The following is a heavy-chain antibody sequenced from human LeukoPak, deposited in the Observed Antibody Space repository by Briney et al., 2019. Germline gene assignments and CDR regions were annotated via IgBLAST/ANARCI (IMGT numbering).Heavy chain of an antibody. CDR3: ARGLGGWYKSNPFGY. V-gene: IGHV4-34*01. CDR2: INHSGST. D-gene: IGHD6-19*01. J-gene: IGHJ4*02. Sequence: SETLSLTCAVYGGSFSGYYWSWIRQPPGKGLEWIGEINHSGSTNYNPSLKGRVTISVDTSKNQFSLKLSSVTAADTAVYYCARGLGGWYKSNPFGYWGQGTLVTVSS. CDR1: GGSFSGYY.